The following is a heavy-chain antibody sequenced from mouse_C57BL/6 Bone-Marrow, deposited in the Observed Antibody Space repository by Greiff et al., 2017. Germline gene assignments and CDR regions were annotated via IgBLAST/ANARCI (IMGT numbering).Heavy chain of an antibody. V-gene: IGHV1-52*01. Sequence: QVQLKQPGAELVRPGSSVKLSCKASGYTFTSYWMHWVKQRPIQGLEWIGNIDPSDSETHYNQKFKDKATLTGDKSSSTAYMQLSSLTSEDSAVYFCAREWVLGFAYWGQGTLVTVSA. CDR3: AREWVLGFAY. CDR2: IDPSDSET. D-gene: IGHD1-3*01. CDR1: GYTFTSYW. J-gene: IGHJ3*01.